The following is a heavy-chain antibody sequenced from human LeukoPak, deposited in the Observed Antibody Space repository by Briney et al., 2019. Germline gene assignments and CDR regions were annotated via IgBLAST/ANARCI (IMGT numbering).Heavy chain of an antibody. Sequence: GGSLRLSCAASGFTFTSYWMHWVRQAPGKGLMWVSATNADGSNTDYADSVMGRFTISRDNAKNTLYLQMNSLRAEDTAVYYCASSTEWEPIRDYWGPGTLVTVSS. CDR2: TNADGSNT. V-gene: IGHV3-74*01. D-gene: IGHD1-26*01. CDR1: GFTFTSYW. J-gene: IGHJ4*02. CDR3: ASSTEWEPIRDY.